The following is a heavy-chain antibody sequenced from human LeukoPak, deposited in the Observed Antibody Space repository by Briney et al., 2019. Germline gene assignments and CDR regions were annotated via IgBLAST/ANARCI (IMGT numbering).Heavy chain of an antibody. J-gene: IGHJ4*02. CDR3: AKTDSSDYSYYFDY. D-gene: IGHD3-22*01. Sequence: PGGSLRLSCAASGFTFSTYAVNWVRQAPGKGLEWVSAISGSGGRTYYADSVKGRFTISRDNSKNTLYLQMKSLRAEDTAVYYCAKTDSSDYSYYFDYWGQGTLVTVSS. CDR2: ISGSGGRT. CDR1: GFTFSTYA. V-gene: IGHV3-23*01.